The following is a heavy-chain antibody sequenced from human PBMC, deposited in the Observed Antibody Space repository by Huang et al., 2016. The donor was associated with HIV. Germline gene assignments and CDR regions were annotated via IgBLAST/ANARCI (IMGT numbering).Heavy chain of an antibody. D-gene: IGHD3-9*01. CDR3: VRGPRYVSADWYARLRNYWFFDL. V-gene: IGHV4-34*01. J-gene: IGHJ2*01. CDR1: GGSFTNYY. Sequence: QQQLQQWGAGLLKPSETLSLTCAVYGGSFTNYYWGWIRQPPGKGLEWIGEIKNGGSTQYSPSLKSRVTISLDTYKNQVSLKLTSVSAADTAVYYCVRGPRYVSADWYARLRNYWFFDLWGRGSLVSVSS. CDR2: IKNGGST.